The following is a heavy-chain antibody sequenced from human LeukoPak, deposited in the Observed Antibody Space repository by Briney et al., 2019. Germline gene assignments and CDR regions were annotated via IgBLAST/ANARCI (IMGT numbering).Heavy chain of an antibody. CDR2: TYYRSKSYN. J-gene: IGHJ5*02. Sequence: SQTLSLTCAISGDSVSSNSAAWNWIRQSPSRGLEWLGRTYYRSKSYNDYAVSVKSRITINPDTSKNQFSLQLNSVTPEDTAVYYCARDRYCSSTSCETWFDPWGQGTLVTVSS. CDR3: ARDRYCSSTSCETWFDP. D-gene: IGHD2-2*01. V-gene: IGHV6-1*01. CDR1: GDSVSSNSAA.